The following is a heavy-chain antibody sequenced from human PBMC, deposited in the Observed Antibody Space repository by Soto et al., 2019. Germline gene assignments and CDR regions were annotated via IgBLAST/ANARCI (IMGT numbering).Heavy chain of an antibody. J-gene: IGHJ6*02. CDR2: ISYDGSNK. Sequence: GGSLRLSCAASGFTFSSYAMHWVRQAPGKGLEWVAVISYDGSNKYYADSVKGRFTISRDNSKNTLYLQMNSLRAEDTAVYYCARDIGRFGELLYGMDVWGQGTTVTVSS. CDR3: ARDIGRFGELLYGMDV. V-gene: IGHV3-30-3*01. D-gene: IGHD3-10*01. CDR1: GFTFSSYA.